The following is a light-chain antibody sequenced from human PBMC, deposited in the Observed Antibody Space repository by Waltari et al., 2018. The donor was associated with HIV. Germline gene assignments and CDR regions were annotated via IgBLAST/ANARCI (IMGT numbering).Light chain of an antibody. CDR1: TSNIGIKT. V-gene: IGLV1-44*01. CDR2: GNS. Sequence: QSVVTQPPSVSGTPGQTVTISCSGSTSNIGIKTVNWYQHLPGTAPKRLIYGNSQRPSGVPDRFSASKSGTSASLAISGLQSGDEADYYCASWDASLNGWVFGGGTKLTVL. CDR3: ASWDASLNGWV. J-gene: IGLJ3*02.